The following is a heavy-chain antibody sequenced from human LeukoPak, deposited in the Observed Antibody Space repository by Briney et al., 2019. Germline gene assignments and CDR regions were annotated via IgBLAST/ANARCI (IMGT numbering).Heavy chain of an antibody. Sequence: SVKVSCKASGGTFSSYAISWVRQAPGQGLEWMGGIIPIFGTANYAQKFQGRVTITADESTSTAYMELSSLRSEDTAVYYCARVGLPENTVTERGYFQHWGQGTLVTVSS. V-gene: IGHV1-69*13. J-gene: IGHJ1*01. CDR2: IIPIFGTA. CDR3: ARVGLPENTVTERGYFQH. CDR1: GGTFSSYA. D-gene: IGHD4-17*01.